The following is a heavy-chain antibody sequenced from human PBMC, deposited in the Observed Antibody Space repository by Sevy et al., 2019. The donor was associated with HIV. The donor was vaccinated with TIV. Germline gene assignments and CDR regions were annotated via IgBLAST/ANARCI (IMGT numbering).Heavy chain of an antibody. Sequence: SETLSLTCTVSGGSISGGGYYWRWIRQHPGQGLEWIGYIYFSGSTYYNPSLESRVTISVDTSKNQFSLKLSSVTAADTAVYYCARGTGYFGSFFDYWGPGTLVTVSS. D-gene: IGHD3-10*01. V-gene: IGHV4-31*03. CDR3: ARGTGYFGSFFDY. CDR1: GGSISGGGYY. J-gene: IGHJ4*02. CDR2: IYFSGST.